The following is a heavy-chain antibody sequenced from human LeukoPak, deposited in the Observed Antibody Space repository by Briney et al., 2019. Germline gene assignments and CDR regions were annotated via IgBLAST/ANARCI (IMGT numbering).Heavy chain of an antibody. J-gene: IGHJ6*02. CDR3: ARVGITDLLLWFGEPPGPYYYGMDV. CDR1: GASINIYTYY. Sequence: TTSETLSLTCTVSGASINIYTYYWGWIRQPPGKGLEWIGSVSYSGSPYYNPSLTSRATISVDTSRNQVSLKLTSVTAADTAVYYCARVGITDLLLWFGEPPGPYYYGMDVWGQGTTVTVSS. V-gene: IGHV4-39*07. CDR2: VSYSGSP. D-gene: IGHD3-10*01.